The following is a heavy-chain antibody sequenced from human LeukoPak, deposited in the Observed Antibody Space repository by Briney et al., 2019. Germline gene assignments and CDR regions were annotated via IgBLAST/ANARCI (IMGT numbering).Heavy chain of an antibody. CDR2: INGGGDAT. Sequence: QPGGSLRLSCTASGFTFNNNAMSWVRQAPGKGLEWVSAINGGGDATEYTDSVKGRFTISRDNSKNTLYLQMNSLRPEDTAVYYCARCTASCYANAFDVWGQGTLLTVSS. CDR3: ARCTASCYANAFDV. D-gene: IGHD2-2*01. J-gene: IGHJ3*01. CDR1: GFTFNNNA. V-gene: IGHV3-23*01.